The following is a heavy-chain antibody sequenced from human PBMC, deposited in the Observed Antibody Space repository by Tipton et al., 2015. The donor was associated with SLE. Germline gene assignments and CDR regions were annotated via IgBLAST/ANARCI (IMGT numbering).Heavy chain of an antibody. Sequence: GLVKPSETLSLTCTVSGASITTNNYYWGWVRQPPGKGLEWVGSIFYLGTTYSNPSLKSRVTISVDTSKNQFSLKLSSVTAADTAVYYCARQGGRQWFDPWGQGTLVTVSS. J-gene: IGHJ5*02. CDR1: GASITTNNYY. CDR3: ARQGGRQWFDP. V-gene: IGHV4-39*01. D-gene: IGHD3-16*01. CDR2: IFYLGTT.